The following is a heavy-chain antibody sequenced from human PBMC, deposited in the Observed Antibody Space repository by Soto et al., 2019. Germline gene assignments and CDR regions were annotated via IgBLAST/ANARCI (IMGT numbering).Heavy chain of an antibody. CDR2: IIPVLGVA. CDR1: GGTLNSYT. J-gene: IGHJ4*02. Sequence: ASVKVSCKASGGTLNSYTINWVRQAPGHGPEWLGRIIPVLGVANYAQTFQGRVTITADKSTSTVYMELTSLRSEDTAVYCCARSSVAAAGTLGNWGPGTLVTVSS. V-gene: IGHV1-69*02. D-gene: IGHD6-13*01. CDR3: ARSSVAAAGTLGN.